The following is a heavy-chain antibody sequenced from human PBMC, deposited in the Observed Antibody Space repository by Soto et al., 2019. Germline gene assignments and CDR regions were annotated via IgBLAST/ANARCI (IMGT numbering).Heavy chain of an antibody. V-gene: IGHV4-4*02. CDR3: SRPEPFTAAGPY. Sequence: QIQLQESGPGLVQPSGTLSLTCAVSGDSITSSYWSWLRQPPGKGLEWIADIHHSGVTNYNPSLRSRVIISLXXXRNQFSXXXNSLSXADTAVYYCSRPEPFTAAGPYWGQGTLVTVSS. J-gene: IGHJ4*02. CDR2: IHHSGVT. CDR1: GDSITSSYW. D-gene: IGHD6-13*01.